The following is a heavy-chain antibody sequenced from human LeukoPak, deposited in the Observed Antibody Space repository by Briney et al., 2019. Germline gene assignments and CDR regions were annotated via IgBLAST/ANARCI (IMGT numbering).Heavy chain of an antibody. D-gene: IGHD6-6*01. V-gene: IGHV3-30*14. J-gene: IGHJ4*02. CDR2: IADDGKDR. Sequence: GGSLRLSCTASGFTFSTYPIHWVRQAPGKGLEWVAVIADDGKDRHYVESVKGRFTISRDNSKNTLYLQMNSLRAEDTAVYYCAKASIAAREDYWGQGTLVTVSS. CDR1: GFTFSTYP. CDR3: AKASIAAREDY.